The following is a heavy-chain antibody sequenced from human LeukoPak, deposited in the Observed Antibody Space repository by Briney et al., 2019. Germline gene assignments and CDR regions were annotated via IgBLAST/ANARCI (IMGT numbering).Heavy chain of an antibody. D-gene: IGHD2-2*01. Sequence: PGGSLRLSCAASGFMFNTYWMSWVRQAPGKGLERVANIKQDGSEKNYVDSVKGRFTISRDNANKSLNLQMNSLRVEDTAVYYCARIRALYCSSTICPAGGYFDYWGQGTLVTVSS. CDR3: ARIRALYCSSTICPAGGYFDY. CDR1: GFMFNTYW. J-gene: IGHJ4*02. CDR2: IKQDGSEK. V-gene: IGHV3-7*01.